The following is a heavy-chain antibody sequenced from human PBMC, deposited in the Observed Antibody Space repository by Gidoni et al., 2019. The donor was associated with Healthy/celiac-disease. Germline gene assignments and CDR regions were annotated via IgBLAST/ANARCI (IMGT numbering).Heavy chain of an antibody. Sequence: QVQLVQSGADVKKPGASVTVSCKASGYTFTNYAITWVRQAPGQGLEWMGWVSASNGDTNYAQKLQARVTMSTDTPTSTAYMELRSLKSDDTAVYWCARGGSGTLPTDYWGQGTLGTVSS. J-gene: IGHJ4*02. V-gene: IGHV1-18*04. CDR3: ARGGSGTLPTDY. CDR2: VSASNGDT. CDR1: GYTFTNYA. D-gene: IGHD1-26*01.